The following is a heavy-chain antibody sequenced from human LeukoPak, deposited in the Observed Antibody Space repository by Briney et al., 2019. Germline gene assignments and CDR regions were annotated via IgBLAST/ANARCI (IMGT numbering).Heavy chain of an antibody. V-gene: IGHV2-5*01. CDR2: IYWNDDK. D-gene: IGHD3-9*01. CDR1: GFSLSTSGVG. Sequence: SGPTLVNPTQTLTLTCTFSGFSLSTSGVGGGWIRQPPGKALGWLALIYWNDDKRYSPSLQSRLTITKDTSKKQVVLTMTNMDPVDTATYYCAHSGYYNILTGYGYWGQGTLVTVSS. CDR3: AHSGYYNILTGYGY. J-gene: IGHJ4*02.